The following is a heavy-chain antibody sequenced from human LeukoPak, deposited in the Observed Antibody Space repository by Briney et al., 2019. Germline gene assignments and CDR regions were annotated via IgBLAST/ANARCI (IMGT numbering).Heavy chain of an antibody. D-gene: IGHD1-26*01. CDR3: ARVSIVGATLDY. CDR2: IIPIFGTA. CDR1: GGTFSSYA. Sequence: ASVKVSCKASGGTFSSYAISWVRQAPGQGLEWMGGIIPIFGTANYAQKFQGRVTITADESTSTAYMELSSLRSEDTAVYYCARVSIVGATLDYWGQGTLVIVSS. J-gene: IGHJ4*02. V-gene: IGHV1-69*13.